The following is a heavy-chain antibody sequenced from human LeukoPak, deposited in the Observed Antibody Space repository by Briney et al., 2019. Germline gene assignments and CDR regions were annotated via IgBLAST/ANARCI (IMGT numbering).Heavy chain of an antibody. Sequence: GGSLRLSCAASGFIFSNYAMSWVRQAPGKGLEWVSAIDSTGAYTWYADSVKGRFTISKDSSKTILYLQMNSLRAEDAAVYFCAKGSGEGRQYSLASGGQGTLSPSPQ. CDR1: GFIFSNYA. D-gene: IGHD2/OR15-2a*01. CDR3: AKGSGEGRQYSLAS. J-gene: IGHJ4*02. CDR2: IDSTGAYT. V-gene: IGHV3-23*01.